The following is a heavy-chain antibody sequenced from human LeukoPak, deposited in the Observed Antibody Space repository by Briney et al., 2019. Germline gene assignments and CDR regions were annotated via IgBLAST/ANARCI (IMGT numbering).Heavy chain of an antibody. D-gene: IGHD6-13*01. Sequence: GGSLRLSCAASGFTFSDYYMSWIRQAPGKGLERVSYISSSSSYTNYADSVKGRFTISRDNAKNSLYLQMNSLRAEDTAVYYCAREAYSSSYVDYWGQGTLVTVSS. V-gene: IGHV3-11*06. CDR2: ISSSSSYT. J-gene: IGHJ4*02. CDR1: GFTFSDYY. CDR3: AREAYSSSYVDY.